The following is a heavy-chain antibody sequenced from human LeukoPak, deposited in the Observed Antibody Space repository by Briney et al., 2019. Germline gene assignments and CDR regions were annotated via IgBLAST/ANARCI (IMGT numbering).Heavy chain of an antibody. CDR1: GYSINSGYY. Sequence: SETLSLTCTVSGYSINSGYYWGLIRQPPGKGLEWIGCIYHSGNPYYNPSLKSRVTISVDTSKNQFSLKLTSVTAADTAVYYCARGGSGSYIDAFEIWGQGTMVTVSS. CDR2: IYHSGNP. J-gene: IGHJ3*02. V-gene: IGHV4-38-2*02. D-gene: IGHD3-10*01. CDR3: ARGGSGSYIDAFEI.